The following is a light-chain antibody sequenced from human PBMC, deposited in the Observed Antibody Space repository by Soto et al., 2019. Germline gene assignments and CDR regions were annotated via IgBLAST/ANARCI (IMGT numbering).Light chain of an antibody. Sequence: EIVVTQSPDTLSVSPGEGATLSCRASQFVSSNLAWYQQKPGQAPRLLIYGASTRATGIPARFSGSGSGTEFTLTISNLQSEDFAVYFCQQYHNWPPITFCQGTRLEIK. V-gene: IGKV3D-15*01. J-gene: IGKJ5*01. CDR1: QFVSSN. CDR2: GAS. CDR3: QQYHNWPPIT.